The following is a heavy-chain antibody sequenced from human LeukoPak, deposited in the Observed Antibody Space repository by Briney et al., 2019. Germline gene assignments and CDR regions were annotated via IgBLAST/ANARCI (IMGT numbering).Heavy chain of an antibody. D-gene: IGHD3-10*01. Sequence: ASVKVSCKASGYTFTGYYMHWVRQAPGQGLEWMGWINPNSGGTNYAQKFQGRVTMTRDTSISTAYMEPSRLRSDDTAVYYCARSADVDYYGSGSYYRLDYWGQGTLVTVSS. V-gene: IGHV1-2*02. CDR2: INPNSGGT. CDR1: GYTFTGYY. CDR3: ARSADVDYYGSGSYYRLDY. J-gene: IGHJ4*02.